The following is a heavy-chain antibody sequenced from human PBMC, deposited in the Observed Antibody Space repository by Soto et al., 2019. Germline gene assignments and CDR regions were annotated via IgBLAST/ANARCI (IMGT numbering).Heavy chain of an antibody. D-gene: IGHD1-1*01. V-gene: IGHV1-18*01. CDR3: ARGRYGDY. J-gene: IGHJ4*02. CDR1: GYIFTTYG. CDR2: ISAHNGNT. Sequence: QVHLVQSGAEVKKPVASVKVSCKGSGYIFTTYGITWVRQAPGQGLEWMGWISAHNGNTNYAQKLQGRVTVTRDTSTSTASMELRNLRSDDTAVYYCARGRYGDYGGQGALVTVSS.